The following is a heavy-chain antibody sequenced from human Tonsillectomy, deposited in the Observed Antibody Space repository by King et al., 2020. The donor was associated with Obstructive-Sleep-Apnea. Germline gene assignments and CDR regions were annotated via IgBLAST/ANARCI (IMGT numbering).Heavy chain of an antibody. CDR1: EFTFSSYA. V-gene: IGHV3-23*04. CDR3: ALTSITMIRGVIIAGYFDY. Sequence: VQLVESGGGLVQPGGSLRLSCAASEFTFSSYAMSWVRQAPGKGLEWVSVISNSGSNTYYADSVKGRFTISRDNSKNTLYLQMNSLRAEDTAVYYCALTSITMIRGVIIAGYFDYWGQGTLVTVCS. CDR2: ISNSGSNT. J-gene: IGHJ4*02. D-gene: IGHD3-10*01.